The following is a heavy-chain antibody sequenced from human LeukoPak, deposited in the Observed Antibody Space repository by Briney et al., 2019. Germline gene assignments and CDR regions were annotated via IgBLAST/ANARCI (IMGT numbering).Heavy chain of an antibody. V-gene: IGHV3-21*01. Sequence: PGGSLRLSCAASGFTFSSYSMNWVRQAPGKGLEWVSSISSSSSYIYYADSVKGRFTISRDNAKNSLYLQMNSLRAEDTAVYYCARGYSSSWYYFDYWGQGTLVTVSS. CDR3: ARGYSSSWYYFDY. D-gene: IGHD6-13*01. CDR1: GFTFSSYS. CDR2: ISSSSSYI. J-gene: IGHJ4*02.